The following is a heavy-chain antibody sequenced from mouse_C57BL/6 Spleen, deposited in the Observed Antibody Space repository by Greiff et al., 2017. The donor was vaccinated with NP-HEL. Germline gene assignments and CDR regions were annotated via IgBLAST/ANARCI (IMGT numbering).Heavy chain of an antibody. V-gene: IGHV3-6*01. Sequence: DVKLQESGPGLVKPSQSLSLTCSVTGYSITSGYYWNWIRQFPGNKLEWMGYISYDGSNNYNPSLKNRISITRDTSKNQFFLKLNSVTTEDTATYYCARGGDGYPFAYWGQGTLVTVSA. CDR1: GYSITSGYY. CDR2: ISYDGSN. CDR3: ARGGDGYPFAY. J-gene: IGHJ3*01. D-gene: IGHD2-3*01.